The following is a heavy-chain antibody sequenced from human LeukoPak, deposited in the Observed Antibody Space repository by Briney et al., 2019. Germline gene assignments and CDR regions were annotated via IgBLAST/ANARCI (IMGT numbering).Heavy chain of an antibody. CDR2: ITPSDSYT. D-gene: IGHD1-14*01. V-gene: IGHV5-10-1*01. CDR3: ATSSGNNPFDY. CDR1: AYSFTTFW. Sequence: PGESLKISCQASAYSFTTFWISWVRQMPGKGLEWMGRITPSDSYTNYSPSFRGHVTISADKSITTAYLQWSSLRASDTAMYYCATSSGNNPFDYWGQGTLVTVSS. J-gene: IGHJ4*02.